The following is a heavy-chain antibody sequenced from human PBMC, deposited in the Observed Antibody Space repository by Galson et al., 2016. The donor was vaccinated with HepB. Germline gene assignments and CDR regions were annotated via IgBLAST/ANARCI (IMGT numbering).Heavy chain of an antibody. J-gene: IGHJ5*02. D-gene: IGHD3-10*01. Sequence: SLRLSCAASGFTFSSYAMSWVRQAPGKGLEWVSAISGSGGSTYYADSVKGRFTISRDNARHSLYLEMNSLRGEDTAMYYCARDYVPGAWGQGVLVTVSS. CDR1: GFTFSSYA. V-gene: IGHV3-23*01. CDR3: ARDYVPGA. CDR2: ISGSGGST.